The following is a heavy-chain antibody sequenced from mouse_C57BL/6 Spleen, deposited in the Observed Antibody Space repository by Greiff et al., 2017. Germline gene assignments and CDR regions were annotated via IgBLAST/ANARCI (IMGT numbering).Heavy chain of an antibody. CDR3: ARKSYYFDY. Sequence: QVQLQQPGAELVKPGASVKLSCKASGYTFTSYWMHWVKQRPGRGLEWIGRIDPISGGTKYNEKFKSKATLTVDKPSSPAYMQISSLTSEDSSVYYCARKSYYFDYWGQGTTLTVSS. CDR1: GYTFTSYW. CDR2: IDPISGGT. J-gene: IGHJ2*01. V-gene: IGHV1-72*01.